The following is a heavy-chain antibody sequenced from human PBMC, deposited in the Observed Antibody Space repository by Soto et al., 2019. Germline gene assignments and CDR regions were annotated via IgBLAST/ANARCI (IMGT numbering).Heavy chain of an antibody. J-gene: IGHJ4*02. CDR1: GYTFRNYA. Sequence: ASVKVSCKTSGYTFRNYAISWVRQTPGQGLEWMGWVSPYNGNANYTQKFRGRVTMTTDTSTATAHMELTSLRSDDTAMYYCARGISLIMAAPGYWGQGTLVTVSS. CDR2: VSPYNGNA. D-gene: IGHD3-22*01. CDR3: ARGISLIMAAPGY. V-gene: IGHV1-18*04.